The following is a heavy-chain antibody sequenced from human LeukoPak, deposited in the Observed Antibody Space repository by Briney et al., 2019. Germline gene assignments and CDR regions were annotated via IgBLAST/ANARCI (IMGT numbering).Heavy chain of an antibody. CDR1: GFTFSSYA. CDR3: ARDAVTTYYYYGMDV. J-gene: IGHJ6*02. CDR2: ISGSSGST. V-gene: IGHV3-23*01. Sequence: GGSLRLSCAASGFTFSSYAMSWVRQAPGKGLEWVSGISGSSGSTYYADSVKGRFTISRDNAKNSLYLQMNSLRAEDTAVYYCARDAVTTYYYYGMDVWGQGTTVTVSS. D-gene: IGHD4-11*01.